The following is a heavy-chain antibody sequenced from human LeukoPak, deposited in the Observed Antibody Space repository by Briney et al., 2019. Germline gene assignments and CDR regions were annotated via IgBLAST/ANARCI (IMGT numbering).Heavy chain of an antibody. V-gene: IGHV3-23*01. CDR3: AKVERGLLTVTTLLDY. CDR1: GFTFSSYA. D-gene: IGHD4-17*01. CDR2: TSGGGGTT. Sequence: GGSLRLSCAASGFTFSSYAMSWVRQAPGKGLQWVSATSGGGGTTYYADSVKGRFTISRDNSKNTLYLQMNSLSAEDTAVYFCAKVERGLLTVTTLLDYWGQGTLVTVSS. J-gene: IGHJ4*02.